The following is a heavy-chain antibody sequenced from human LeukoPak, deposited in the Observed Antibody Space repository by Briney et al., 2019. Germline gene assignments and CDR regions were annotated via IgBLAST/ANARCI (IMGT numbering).Heavy chain of an antibody. CDR2: IYNSGST. V-gene: IGHV4-59*01. CDR1: GGSISSYF. CDR3: ASADGSGWYYFDS. Sequence: SETLSLTCTVSGGSISSYFWSWIRQPPGKGLEWIGYIYNSGSTNYNPSLKSRVTISVDTSKSQFSLKLTSVTAADTAVYYCASADGSGWYYFDSWGQGTLVTVSS. J-gene: IGHJ4*02. D-gene: IGHD6-19*01.